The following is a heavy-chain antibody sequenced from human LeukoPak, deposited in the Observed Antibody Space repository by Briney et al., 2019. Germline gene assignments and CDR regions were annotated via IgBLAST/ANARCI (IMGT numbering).Heavy chain of an antibody. J-gene: IGHJ4*02. V-gene: IGHV4-34*01. Sequence: SETLSLTCAVYGGSFSGYYWSWIRQPPEKGLEWIGEINHSGSTNYNPSLKSRVTISVDTSKNQFSLKLSSVTAADTAVYYCARTKYYYDSSGYRKYFDYWGQGTLVTVSS. D-gene: IGHD3-22*01. CDR3: ARTKYYYDSSGYRKYFDY. CDR2: INHSGST. CDR1: GGSFSGYY.